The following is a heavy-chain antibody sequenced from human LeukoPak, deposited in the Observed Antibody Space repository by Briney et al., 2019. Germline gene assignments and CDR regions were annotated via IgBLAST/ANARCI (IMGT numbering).Heavy chain of an antibody. Sequence: RGSLRLSCAASGFTFSNYWIHWVRQAPGKGLVWVSRIDNAGSITTYADSVKGRFTISRDNAENTLYLQMNSLRVEDTAVYYCVRSAFYAGSGNYYNYWGQGTLVTVSS. J-gene: IGHJ4*02. CDR3: VRSAFYAGSGNYYNY. CDR2: IDNAGSIT. V-gene: IGHV3-74*03. CDR1: GFTFSNYW. D-gene: IGHD3-22*01.